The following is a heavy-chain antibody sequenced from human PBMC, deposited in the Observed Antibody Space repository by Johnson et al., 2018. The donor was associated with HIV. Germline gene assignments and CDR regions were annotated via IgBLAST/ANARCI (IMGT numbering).Heavy chain of an antibody. CDR2: IYSGGST. V-gene: IGHV3-66*02. D-gene: IGHD1-26*01. Sequence: VQLVESGGGVVQPVGSLRLSCVASGFTVSSNYMSWVRQAPGKGLEWVSIIYSGGSTYYADSVKGRFTISRDNSKNTLYLQMNSLRAEDTAVYYCASSESFGAFDIWGRGTMVTVSS. CDR3: ASSESFGAFDI. CDR1: GFTVSSNY. J-gene: IGHJ3*02.